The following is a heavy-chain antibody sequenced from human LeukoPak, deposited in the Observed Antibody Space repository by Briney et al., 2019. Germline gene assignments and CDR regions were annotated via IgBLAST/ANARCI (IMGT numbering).Heavy chain of an antibody. Sequence: QPSETLSLTCTVSGGSISSYYWSWIRQPAGKGLEWIGRIYTSGSTNYNPSLKSRVAISVDKSKNEFSLKLSSVTAADTAVYYCARFFSMLRGLILSNDWGQGTLVTVSS. D-gene: IGHD3-10*01. J-gene: IGHJ4*02. V-gene: IGHV4-4*07. CDR2: IYTSGST. CDR1: GGSISSYY. CDR3: ARFFSMLRGLILSND.